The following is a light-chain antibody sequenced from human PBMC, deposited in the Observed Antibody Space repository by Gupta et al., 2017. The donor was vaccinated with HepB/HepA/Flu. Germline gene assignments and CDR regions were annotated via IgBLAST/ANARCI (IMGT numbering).Light chain of an antibody. Sequence: DIQMTQSPSTLSASVGDRVTITCRASQSISRWLSWYQQKPGKPPKLLIYKASSLESGVPSRFSGSGSGTDFPLTITSLQPDDLATYYCQHYNSYSSFTFGPGTKVDIK. J-gene: IGKJ3*01. CDR3: QHYNSYSSFT. CDR1: QSISRW. CDR2: KAS. V-gene: IGKV1-5*03.